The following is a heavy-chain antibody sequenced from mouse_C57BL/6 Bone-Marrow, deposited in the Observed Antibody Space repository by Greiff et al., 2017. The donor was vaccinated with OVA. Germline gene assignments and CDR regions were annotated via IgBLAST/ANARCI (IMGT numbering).Heavy chain of an antibody. CDR3: ARRGYYYGRPDY. CDR1: GYAFTNYL. CDR2: INPGSGGT. D-gene: IGHD1-1*01. Sequence: VQRVESGAELVRPGTSVKVSCKASGYAFTNYLIEWVKQRPGQGLEWIGVINPGSGGTNYNEKFKGKATLTADKSSSTAYMQLSSLTSEDSAVYFCARRGYYYGRPDYWGQGTTLTVSS. J-gene: IGHJ2*01. V-gene: IGHV1-54*01.